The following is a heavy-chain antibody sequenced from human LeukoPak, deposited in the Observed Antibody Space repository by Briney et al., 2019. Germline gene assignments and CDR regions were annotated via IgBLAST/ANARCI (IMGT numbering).Heavy chain of an antibody. CDR1: GGTFSSYA. CDR2: IVPIFGTA. Sequence: SVKVSCKASGGTFSSYAISWVRQAPGQGLEWMGGIVPIFGTANYAQKFQGRVTITADESTSTAYMELRSLRSDDTAVYYCAGGYSSSWYDDAFDIWGQGTMVTVSS. CDR3: AGGYSSSWYDDAFDI. J-gene: IGHJ3*02. V-gene: IGHV1-69*01. D-gene: IGHD6-13*01.